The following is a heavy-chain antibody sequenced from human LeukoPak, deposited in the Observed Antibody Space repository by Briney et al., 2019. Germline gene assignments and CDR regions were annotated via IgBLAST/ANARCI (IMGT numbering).Heavy chain of an antibody. V-gene: IGHV1-69*05. CDR3: ARGPPGEGWNYVNNWFDP. CDR1: GGTFSSYA. Sequence: GSSVKVSCKASGGTFSSYAISWVRQAPGQGLEWMGGIIPIFGTANYAQKFQGRVTITTDESTSTAYMELSSLRSEDTAVYYCARGPPGEGWNYVNNWFDPWGQGTLVTVSS. D-gene: IGHD1-7*01. J-gene: IGHJ5*02. CDR2: IIPIFGTA.